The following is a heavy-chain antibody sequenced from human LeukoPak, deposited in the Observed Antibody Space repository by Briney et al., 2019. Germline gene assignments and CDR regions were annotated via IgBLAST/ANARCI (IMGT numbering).Heavy chain of an antibody. CDR3: ARDRGYSYGYVEHKPLYYFDY. J-gene: IGHJ4*02. CDR1: GYTFTSYA. D-gene: IGHD5-18*01. V-gene: IGHV1-3*01. Sequence: ASVKVSCKASGYTFTSYAMHWVRQAPGQRFEWMGWINAGNGNTKYSQKFQGRVTITRDTSASTAYMELSSLRSEDTAVYYCARDRGYSYGYVEHKPLYYFDYWGQGTLVTVSS. CDR2: INAGNGNT.